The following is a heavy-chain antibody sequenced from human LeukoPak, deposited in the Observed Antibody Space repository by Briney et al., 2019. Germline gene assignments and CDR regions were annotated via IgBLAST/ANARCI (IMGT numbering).Heavy chain of an antibody. CDR2: ISSSGSYI. Sequence: PGGSLRLSCAASGFTFSSYSMNWVRQAPGKGLEWVSSISSSGSYIYYADSVKGRFTISRDNAKNSLYLQMNSLRAEDTAVYYCARSQRVGATITNWGQGTLVTVSS. V-gene: IGHV3-21*01. CDR1: GFTFSSYS. CDR3: ARSQRVGATITN. J-gene: IGHJ4*02. D-gene: IGHD5-12*01.